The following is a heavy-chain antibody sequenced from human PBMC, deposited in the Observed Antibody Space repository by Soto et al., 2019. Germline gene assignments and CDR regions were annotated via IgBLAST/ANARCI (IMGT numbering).Heavy chain of an antibody. CDR2: ISSAGSP. J-gene: IGHJ4*02. D-gene: IGHD2-21*02. Sequence: QLQLQESGPGLVKPSETLSLTCSVSGGSISSTGHYWGWIRQPPGKGLEWIGNISSAGSPYYNPSLKVRVTISVDTSKNHFSLALTSVTASDTAVYYWAILMGVVTVDYWGQGALVTVSS. CDR3: AILMGVVTVDY. V-gene: IGHV4-39*02. CDR1: GGSISSTGHY.